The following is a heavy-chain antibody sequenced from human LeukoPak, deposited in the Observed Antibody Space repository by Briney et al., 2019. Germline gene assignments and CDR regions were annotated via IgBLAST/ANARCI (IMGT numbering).Heavy chain of an antibody. Sequence: SETLSLTCTVSGGSISSGGYYWSWIRQHPGKGLEWIGYIYYSGTTYYNPSLKSRVTTSVDTSKNQFSLKLSSVTAADTAVYYCATYYYDNSGYYSLNHWGQGALVTVSS. CDR1: GGSISSGGYY. CDR2: IYYSGTT. J-gene: IGHJ5*02. CDR3: ATYYYDNSGYYSLNH. D-gene: IGHD3-22*01. V-gene: IGHV4-31*03.